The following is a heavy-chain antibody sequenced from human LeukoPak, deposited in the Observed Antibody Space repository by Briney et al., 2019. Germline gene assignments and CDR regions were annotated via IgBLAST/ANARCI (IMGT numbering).Heavy chain of an antibody. CDR2: IYYSGST. J-gene: IGHJ3*02. CDR1: GGSISSYY. CDR3: ARHGTYYDILTGYYGYAFDI. D-gene: IGHD3-9*01. V-gene: IGHV4-59*08. Sequence: SETLSLTCTVSGGSISSYYWSWIRQPPGKGLEWTGYIYYSGSTNYNPSLKSRVTISVDTSKNQFSLKLSSVTAADTAVYYCARHGTYYDILTGYYGYAFDIWGQGTMVTVSS.